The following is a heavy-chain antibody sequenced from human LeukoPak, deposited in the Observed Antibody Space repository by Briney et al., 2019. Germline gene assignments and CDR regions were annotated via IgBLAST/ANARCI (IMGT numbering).Heavy chain of an antibody. D-gene: IGHD2-2*01. Sequence: GGSLRLSCAASGFTFSSYGMHWVRQAPGKGLEWVAVISYDGSNKYYADSVKGRFTISRDNSKNTLYLQMNSLRAEDTAVYYCAKDAHDCSSTSCYFSHIGYWGQGTLVTVSS. CDR1: GFTFSSYG. CDR3: AKDAHDCSSTSCYFSHIGY. V-gene: IGHV3-30*18. CDR2: ISYDGSNK. J-gene: IGHJ4*02.